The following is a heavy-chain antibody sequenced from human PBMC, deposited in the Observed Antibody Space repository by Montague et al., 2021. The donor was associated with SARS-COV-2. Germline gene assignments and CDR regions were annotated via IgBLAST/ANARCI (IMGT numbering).Heavy chain of an antibody. J-gene: IGHJ4*02. D-gene: IGHD3-22*01. CDR2: INHRGTS. Sequence: SETLSLTCAVYGGSFSDYHWSWIRQPPGKGLEWIGGINHRGTSKYNTSLKSRVSISLDTSKNQFSLYLSSVTAADTAVYYCARGRQHFNMIVVVMTGGEYYFDXWGQGTLVTVSS. CDR1: GGSFSDYH. CDR3: ARGRQHFNMIVVVMTGGEYYFDX. V-gene: IGHV4-34*01.